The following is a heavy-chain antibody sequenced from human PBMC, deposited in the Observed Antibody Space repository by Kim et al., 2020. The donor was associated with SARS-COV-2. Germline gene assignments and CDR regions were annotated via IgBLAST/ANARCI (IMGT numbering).Heavy chain of an antibody. Sequence: GGSLRLSCAASGFSFSDYYMSWIRQAPGRGLEWVSYISNSNTYKNYTDSVKGRFTVSRDNAKKSLSLQLNSLRAEDTAVYYCVRGVGGLFDYWGQGILVTVSS. CDR3: VRGVGGLFDY. J-gene: IGHJ4*02. CDR2: ISNSNTYK. D-gene: IGHD6-19*01. V-gene: IGHV3-11*05. CDR1: GFSFSDYY.